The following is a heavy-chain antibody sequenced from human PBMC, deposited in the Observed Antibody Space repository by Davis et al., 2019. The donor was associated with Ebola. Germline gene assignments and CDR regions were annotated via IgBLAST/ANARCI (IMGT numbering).Heavy chain of an antibody. V-gene: IGHV3-21*04. CDR3: TREGELWITFPDY. CDR2: ISSSSSYI. D-gene: IGHD3-16*01. Sequence: GGSLRLSCAASGFTFSSYSMNWVRQAPGKGLEWVSSISSSSSYIYYADSVKGRFTISRDNAKNSLYLQMNSLRAEDTAVYYCTREGELWITFPDYWGQGTQVTVSS. CDR1: GFTFSSYS. J-gene: IGHJ4*02.